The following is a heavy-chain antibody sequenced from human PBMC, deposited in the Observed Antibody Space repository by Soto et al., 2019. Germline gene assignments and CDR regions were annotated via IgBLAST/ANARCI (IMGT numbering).Heavy chain of an antibody. V-gene: IGHV3-21*01. Sequence: GGSLRLSCAASGFTFSSYSMNWVRPAPGKGLEWVSSISSSSSYIYYADSVKGRFTISRDNAKNSLYLQMNSLRAEDTAVYYCARALPREWLSDDYWGQGTLVTVSS. D-gene: IGHD3-3*01. CDR2: ISSSSSYI. CDR1: GFTFSSYS. J-gene: IGHJ4*02. CDR3: ARALPREWLSDDY.